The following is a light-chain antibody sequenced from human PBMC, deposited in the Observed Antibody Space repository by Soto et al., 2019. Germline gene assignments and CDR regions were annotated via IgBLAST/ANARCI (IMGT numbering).Light chain of an antibody. CDR2: EVT. Sequence: QSALTQPASVSASPGQSITISCTGTSSDVGDYKYVSWYQQHPGKAPQLMIYEVTSRPSGVSNRFSGSTSGNTASLTISGLQDEDEAAYYCSSYTNKNTWVFGGGTQQTVL. CDR3: SSYTNKNTWV. V-gene: IGLV2-14*01. CDR1: SSDVGDYKY. J-gene: IGLJ3*02.